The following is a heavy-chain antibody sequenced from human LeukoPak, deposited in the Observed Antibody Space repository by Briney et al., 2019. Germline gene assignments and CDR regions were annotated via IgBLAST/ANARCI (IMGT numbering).Heavy chain of an antibody. CDR2: TYYSGST. Sequence: SETLSLTCSVSGGSVSSSNYYWVWVRQAPGKGLEWIGSTYYSGSTSYNPSVESRVSIFLDTSKNQFSLTLTSVTAADTAVYYCATYSSSWYFQNYWGQGTLVTVSS. CDR3: ATYSSSWYFQNY. D-gene: IGHD6-13*01. J-gene: IGHJ4*02. V-gene: IGHV4-39*01. CDR1: GGSVSSSNYY.